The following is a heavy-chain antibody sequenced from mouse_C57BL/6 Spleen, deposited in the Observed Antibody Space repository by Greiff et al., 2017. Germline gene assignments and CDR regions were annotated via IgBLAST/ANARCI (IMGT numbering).Heavy chain of an antibody. CDR3: TRPPLGGYFDY. J-gene: IGHJ2*01. D-gene: IGHD4-1*01. V-gene: IGHV1-5*01. CDR2: IYPGNSDT. Sequence: EVQLQQSGTVLARPGASVKMSCKTSGYTFTSYWMHWVKQRPGQGLEWIGAIYPGNSDTSYNQKFKGKAKLTAVTSASTAFMELSSLANEDSAVYYCTRPPLGGYFDYWGQGTTLTVSS. CDR1: GYTFTSYW.